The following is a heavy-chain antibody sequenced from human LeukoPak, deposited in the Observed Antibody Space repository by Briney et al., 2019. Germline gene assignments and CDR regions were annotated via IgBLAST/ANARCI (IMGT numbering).Heavy chain of an antibody. Sequence: PSETLSLTCTVSGASVSNNNYYWGWIRQSPGKGLEWIASIYYSGSTYYNPSLKSRVTISVDTSKNQFSLKLSSVTAADTAVYYCARDGSPYYDFWSGHQYFQHWGQGTLVTVSS. CDR3: ARDGSPYYDFWSGHQYFQH. J-gene: IGHJ1*01. CDR2: IYYSGST. D-gene: IGHD3-3*01. V-gene: IGHV4-39*07. CDR1: GASVSNNNYY.